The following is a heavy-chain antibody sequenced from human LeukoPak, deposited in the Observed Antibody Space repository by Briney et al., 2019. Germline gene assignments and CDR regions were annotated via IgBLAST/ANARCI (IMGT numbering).Heavy chain of an antibody. CDR1: GFTFSSYA. Sequence: TGGSLRLSCAASGFTFSSYAMYWVRQAPGKGLEWVAVISYDGSNKYYADSVKGRFTISRDNSKNTLYLQMNSLRAEDTAVYYCARDRLHYGEYEKTFDYWGQGTLVTVSS. V-gene: IGHV3-30*04. D-gene: IGHD4-17*01. CDR3: ARDRLHYGEYEKTFDY. CDR2: ISYDGSNK. J-gene: IGHJ4*02.